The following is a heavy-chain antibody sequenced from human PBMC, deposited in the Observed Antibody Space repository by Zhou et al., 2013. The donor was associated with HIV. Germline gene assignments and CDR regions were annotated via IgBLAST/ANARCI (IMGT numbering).Heavy chain of an antibody. CDR2: IIPMFGTA. CDR1: GATFSTYA. Sequence: QVQLVQSGAEVKKPGSSVKVSCKASGATFSTYAISWVRQAPGQGLEWMGGIIPMFGTANYAQKFQGRVTITADESTSTAYMELSSLRSEDTAVYYCARSGPDVPVAGIFDCWGQGTLVTVSS. CDR3: ARSGPDVPVAGIFDC. V-gene: IGHV1-69*12. J-gene: IGHJ4*02. D-gene: IGHD6-19*01.